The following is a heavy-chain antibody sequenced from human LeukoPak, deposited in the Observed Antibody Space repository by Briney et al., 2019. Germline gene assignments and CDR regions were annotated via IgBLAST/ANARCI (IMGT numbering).Heavy chain of an antibody. CDR1: GFTFSNYS. Sequence: GGSLRLSCAASGFTFSNYSMNLVRQAPGKGLEWVSSISSSSSYIYYADSVKGRFTISRDNAKNSLYLQMNSLRAEDTAVYYCARDASVRPYYYDSSGYYGTSGAFDIWGQGTMVTVSS. CDR2: ISSSSSYI. J-gene: IGHJ3*02. D-gene: IGHD3-22*01. V-gene: IGHV3-21*01. CDR3: ARDASVRPYYYDSSGYYGTSGAFDI.